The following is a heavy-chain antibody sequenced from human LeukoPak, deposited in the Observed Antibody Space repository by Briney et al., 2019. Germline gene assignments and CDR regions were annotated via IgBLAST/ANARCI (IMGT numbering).Heavy chain of an antibody. J-gene: IGHJ4*02. CDR1: GGSISSYY. CDR3: ASYPIWAGYSYEN. D-gene: IGHD5-18*01. CDR2: IYYSGST. V-gene: IGHV4-59*01. Sequence: SETLSLTCTVSGGSISSYYWSWIRQPPGKGLEWIGYIYYSGSTNYNPSLKSRVTISVDTSKNQFSLKLSSVTAADTAVYYCASYPIWAGYSYENWGQGTLVTVSS.